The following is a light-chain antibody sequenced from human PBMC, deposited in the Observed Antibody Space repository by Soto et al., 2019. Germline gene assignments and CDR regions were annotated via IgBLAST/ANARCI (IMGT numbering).Light chain of an antibody. CDR1: QSVLYSPNNKNS. CDR2: WAS. V-gene: IGKV4-1*01. CDR3: HQYYSTPWT. Sequence: DIVMTQSPDSLAVSLGERATINCKSSQSVLYSPNNKNSLAWYQQTPGQPPKLLIYWASTRESGVPDRFSGSGSGTDFTLTISSLQAEDVAVYYCHQYYSTPWTFGQGTKVEIK. J-gene: IGKJ1*01.